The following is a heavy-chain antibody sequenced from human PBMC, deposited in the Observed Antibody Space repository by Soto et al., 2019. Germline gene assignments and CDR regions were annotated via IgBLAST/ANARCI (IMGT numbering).Heavy chain of an antibody. D-gene: IGHD3-10*01. CDR2: ISSSGSTI. CDR1: GFTFSDYY. CDR3: ARSGFDELLWFGESPKSYSYYYMDV. J-gene: IGHJ6*03. Sequence: GGSLRLSCAASGFTFSDYYMSWIRQAPGKGLEWVSYISSSGSTIYYADSVKGRFTISRDNAKNSLYLQMNSLRAEDTAVYYCARSGFDELLWFGESPKSYSYYYMDVWGKGTTVTVS. V-gene: IGHV3-11*01.